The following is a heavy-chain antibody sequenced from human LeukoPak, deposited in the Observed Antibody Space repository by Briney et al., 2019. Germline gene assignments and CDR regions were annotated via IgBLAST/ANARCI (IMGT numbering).Heavy chain of an antibody. V-gene: IGHV4-34*01. Sequence: SETLSLTCAVYGGSFSGYYWSWIRQPPGKGLEWIGEINHSGSTNYNPSLKSRVTISVDTSKNQFSLKLSSVTAADTAVYYCARVRYRSYFDYWGQGTLVTVSS. CDR1: GGSFSGYY. CDR3: ARVRYRSYFDY. J-gene: IGHJ4*02. CDR2: INHSGST. D-gene: IGHD2-2*02.